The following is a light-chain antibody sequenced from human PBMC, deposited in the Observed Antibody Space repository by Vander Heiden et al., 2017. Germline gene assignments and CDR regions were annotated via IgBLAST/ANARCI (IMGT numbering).Light chain of an antibody. J-gene: IGLJ1*01. V-gene: IGLV3-1*01. CDR2: QTD. Sequence: YALPQPPPVSVSPGQTASITCSGDKLGEKYVCWYQQRPGQSPVLVIYQTDKRPSGIPDRFFASKSGNTATLTISGTQAMDEADYFCQAWDTSTVVFGSGTKVTVL. CDR1: KLGEKY. CDR3: QAWDTSTVV.